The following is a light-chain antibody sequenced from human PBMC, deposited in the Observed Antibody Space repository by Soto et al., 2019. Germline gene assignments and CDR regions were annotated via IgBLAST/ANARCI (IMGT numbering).Light chain of an antibody. Sequence: PEGRATLSRRASQSVSRRLAWYQHRPGQSPRLLISGASMRASGVPVRFSGSGSGTDFTLTISRLEPEDFAVYYCQHYGETPITFGLGTRLEI. CDR3: QHYGETPIT. CDR2: GAS. V-gene: IGKV3-20*01. J-gene: IGKJ5*01. CDR1: QSVSRR.